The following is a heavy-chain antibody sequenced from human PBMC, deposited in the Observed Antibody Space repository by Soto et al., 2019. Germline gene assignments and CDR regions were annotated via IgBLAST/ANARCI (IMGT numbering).Heavy chain of an antibody. V-gene: IGHV3-74*01. J-gene: IGHJ5*02. D-gene: IGHD2-21*01. Sequence: QLVESGGDLVQPGGSLRLSCAASGSTFGTFWMHWVRQAPGKALVWVSRIAHDGSAVYADSVKGRFTTSRDNAKNTVYLQMNSLRDEDTAVYYCARDIPPNWFDAWGQGTLVTVSS. CDR3: ARDIPPNWFDA. CDR2: IAHDGSA. CDR1: GSTFGTFW.